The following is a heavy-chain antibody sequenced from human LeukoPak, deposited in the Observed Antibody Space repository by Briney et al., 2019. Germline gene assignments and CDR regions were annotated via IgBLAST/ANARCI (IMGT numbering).Heavy chain of an antibody. V-gene: IGHV4-59*12. Sequence: SETLSLTCTVSGGSISSYYWSWVRQPPGKGLEWIGYIYSSGSTSYNPSLKSRVTMSADTSKNQFSLKLSSVTAADTAVYYCAREDPRTKVPEGMDVWGQGTTVTVSS. J-gene: IGHJ6*02. CDR2: IYSSGST. CDR1: GGSISSYY. D-gene: IGHD4/OR15-4a*01. CDR3: AREDPRTKVPEGMDV.